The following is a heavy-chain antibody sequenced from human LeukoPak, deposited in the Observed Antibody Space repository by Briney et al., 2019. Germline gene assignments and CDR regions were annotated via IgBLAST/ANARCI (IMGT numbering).Heavy chain of an antibody. CDR3: AKHYDSGGFDY. CDR2: ISGSGSST. J-gene: IGHJ4*02. Sequence: PGGSLRLSCTASGFTFSSYAMNWVRQAPGEGLEWVSTISGSGSSTYYADSVKGRFTISRDNSKNTLYLQMNSLRAEDTAVYSCAKHYDSGGFDYWGQGTLVTVSS. D-gene: IGHD3-10*01. CDR1: GFTFSSYA. V-gene: IGHV3-23*01.